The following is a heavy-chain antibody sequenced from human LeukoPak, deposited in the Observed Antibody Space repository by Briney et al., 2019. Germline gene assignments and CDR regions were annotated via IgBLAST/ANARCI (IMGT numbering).Heavy chain of an antibody. Sequence: GASVEVSCKASGYTFTSYGISWVRQAPGQGLEWMGWISAYNGNTNYAQKLQGRVTMTTDTSTSTAYMELRSLRSDDTAVYYCARDLAKRYCSSTSCYSRTQSYYYYGMDVWGKGTTVTVSS. V-gene: IGHV1-18*04. CDR3: ARDLAKRYCSSTSCYSRTQSYYYYGMDV. J-gene: IGHJ6*04. CDR1: GYTFTSYG. D-gene: IGHD2-2*01. CDR2: ISAYNGNT.